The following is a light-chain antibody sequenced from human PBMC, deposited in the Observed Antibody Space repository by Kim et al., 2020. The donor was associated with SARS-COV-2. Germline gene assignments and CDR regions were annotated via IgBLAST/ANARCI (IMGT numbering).Light chain of an antibody. CDR3: QSYESSTWV. J-gene: IGLJ3*02. CDR1: SGSIASND. Sequence: GKTVNIACTRSSGSIASNDVQWYQQRPGSSPTTVIYEDNQRPSGVPDRFSGSIDSSSNSASLTISGLKTEDEADIYCQSYESSTWVFGGGTQRTVL. V-gene: IGLV6-57*01. CDR2: EDN.